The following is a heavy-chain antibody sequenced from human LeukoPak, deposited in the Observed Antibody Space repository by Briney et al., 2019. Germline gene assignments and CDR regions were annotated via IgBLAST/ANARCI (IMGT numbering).Heavy chain of an antibody. V-gene: IGHV1-69*10. CDR3: ARMSTRRDILTHGPGYFDY. CDR2: TIPMHGRT. Sequence: ASVKVSCKASGGTSSNFAICWVRQAPGQGLEWMGGTIPMHGRTDYAQNFQDRVTITADESTSTSYMELTSLRSEDTALYYCARMSTRRDILTHGPGYFDYWGQGTLVTVSS. J-gene: IGHJ4*02. D-gene: IGHD3-9*01. CDR1: GGTSSNFA.